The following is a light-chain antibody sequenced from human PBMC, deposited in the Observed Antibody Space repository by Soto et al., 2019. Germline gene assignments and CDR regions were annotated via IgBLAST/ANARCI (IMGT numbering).Light chain of an antibody. CDR2: PAS. V-gene: IGKV1-9*01. CDR3: QQLNSFPMT. J-gene: IGKJ5*01. Sequence: DIQLTQSPSFLSASVGDRVTITCRASQGISSSLAWYQQKPGKAPKLLIYPASTLQSGIPSRFSGSGSGTEFTLTISSLQPEDFATYYCQQLNSFPMTFGQGTRLEIK. CDR1: QGISSS.